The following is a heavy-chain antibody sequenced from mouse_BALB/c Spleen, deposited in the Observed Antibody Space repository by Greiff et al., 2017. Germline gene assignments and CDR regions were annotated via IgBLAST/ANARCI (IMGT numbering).Heavy chain of an antibody. J-gene: IGHJ3*01. CDR3: ARRDGNGDWLAY. V-gene: IGHV5-17*02. CDR2: ISSGSSTI. D-gene: IGHD2-1*01. CDR1: GFTFSSFG. Sequence: EVHVVESGGGLVQPGGSRKLSCAASGFTFSSFGMHWVRQAPEKGLEWVAYISSGSSTIYYADTVKGRFTIARDNPKNTLFLQMTSLRSEDTAMYYCARRDGNGDWLAYWGQGTLVTVSA.